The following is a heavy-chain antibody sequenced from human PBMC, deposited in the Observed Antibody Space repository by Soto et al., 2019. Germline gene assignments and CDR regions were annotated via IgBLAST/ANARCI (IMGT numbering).Heavy chain of an antibody. Sequence: EVQLLESGGGLVQPGGSLRLSCAVSGFTFSSFAMSWVRQAPGKGLEWVSVISSSGGTTYYADSVKGRFTISRDNSKNTMYLQMHSLRAEDTAVYYSASDFSYACDYWGQGTLVTVSS. J-gene: IGHJ4*02. CDR3: ASDFSYACDY. V-gene: IGHV3-23*01. CDR1: GFTFSSFA. D-gene: IGHD3-16*01. CDR2: ISSSGGTT.